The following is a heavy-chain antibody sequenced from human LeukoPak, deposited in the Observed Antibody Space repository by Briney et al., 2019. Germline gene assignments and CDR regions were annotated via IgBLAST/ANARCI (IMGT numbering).Heavy chain of an antibody. CDR3: ARDTLVQNYYYGMDV. CDR1: GFTFSSYS. D-gene: IGHD6-13*01. J-gene: IGHJ6*02. V-gene: IGHV3-48*02. Sequence: GGSLRLSCAASGFTFSSYSMNWVRQAPGKGLEWVSYISSSSSTIYYADSVKGRFTISRDNAKNSLYLQMNSLRDEDTAVYYCARDTLVQNYYYGMDVWGQGTTVTVSS. CDR2: ISSSSSTI.